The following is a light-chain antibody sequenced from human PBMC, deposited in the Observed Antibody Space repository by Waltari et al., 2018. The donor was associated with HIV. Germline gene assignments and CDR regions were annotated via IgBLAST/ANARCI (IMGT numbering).Light chain of an antibody. Sequence: EIVLTQSPGTLSLSPGERATLSCRSSQRVSNNYLAWYQQKPGQAPRLLIYNTYNRATGIPDRFSGSGSGTDFTLTISRLEPEDFAIYYCQQYGSAPPITLGGGTKVEIK. CDR2: NTY. CDR1: QRVSNNY. J-gene: IGKJ4*01. CDR3: QQYGSAPPIT. V-gene: IGKV3-20*01.